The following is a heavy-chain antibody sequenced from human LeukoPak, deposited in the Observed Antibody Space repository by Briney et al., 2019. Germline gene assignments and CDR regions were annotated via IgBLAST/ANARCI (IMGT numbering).Heavy chain of an antibody. Sequence: KPSQTLSLTCTVSGGSISSGSYYWSWIRQPAGKGLEWIGRIYTSGSTNYNPSLKSRVTISVDTSKNRFSLKLSSVTAADTAVYYCARDYCSSTSCYFDYWGQGTLVTVSS. CDR3: ARDYCSSTSCYFDY. J-gene: IGHJ4*02. CDR2: IYTSGST. V-gene: IGHV4-61*02. CDR1: GGSISSGSYY. D-gene: IGHD2-2*01.